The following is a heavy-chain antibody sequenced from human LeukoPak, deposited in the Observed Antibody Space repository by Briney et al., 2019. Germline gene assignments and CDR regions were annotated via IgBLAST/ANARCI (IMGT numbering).Heavy chain of an antibody. V-gene: IGHV3-11*06. Sequence: GSXRLSCXASGFRFSEYYMSWMRQAPGKGLECVSYISTRSSYINYADSVKGRFTISRDNAKNSLYLQVNSLRAEDTAVYYCARSRSAGYWGQGTLVTVSS. CDR2: ISTRSSYI. CDR3: ARSRSAGY. CDR1: GFRFSEYY. J-gene: IGHJ4*02.